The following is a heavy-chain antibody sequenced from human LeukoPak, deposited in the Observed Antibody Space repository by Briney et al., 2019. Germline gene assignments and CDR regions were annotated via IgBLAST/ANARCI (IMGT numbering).Heavy chain of an antibody. CDR2: IYYSGST. Sequence: SETLSLTCTVSGGSISSYYWSWIRQPPGKGLEWIGYIYYSGSTNYNPSLKSRVTISVDTSKNQFSPKLSSVTAADTAVYYCARGVGAAAGPFFDYWGQGTLVTVSS. V-gene: IGHV4-59*01. CDR3: ARGVGAAAGPFFDY. CDR1: GGSISSYY. J-gene: IGHJ4*02. D-gene: IGHD6-13*01.